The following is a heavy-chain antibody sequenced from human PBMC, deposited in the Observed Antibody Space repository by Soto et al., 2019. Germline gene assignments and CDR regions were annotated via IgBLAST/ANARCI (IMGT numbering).Heavy chain of an antibody. CDR2: ISYDGSNK. D-gene: IGHD1-1*01. CDR1: GFTFSSYG. CDR3: SKGQWNDVVDY. V-gene: IGHV3-30*18. J-gene: IGHJ4*02. Sequence: QVQLVESGGGVVQPGRSLRLSCAASGFTFSSYGMHWVRKAPGKGLEWVAVISYDGSNKYYADSVKGRFTISRDNSKNTLYLQMNSLRAEDTAVYYCSKGQWNDVVDYCGQGTLVTVSS.